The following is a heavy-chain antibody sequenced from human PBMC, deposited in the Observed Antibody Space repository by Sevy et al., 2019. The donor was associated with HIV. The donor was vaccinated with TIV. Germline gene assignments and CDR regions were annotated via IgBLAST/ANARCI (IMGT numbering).Heavy chain of an antibody. CDR1: GFTFGDYT. CDR2: IRSKSYGGTI. CDR3: TRVEGATDWGMDV. Sequence: GGSLRLSCTASGFTFGDYTVSWVRQAPGNGLEWVGFIRSKSYGGTIEYAASVKGRFTISKDTSKSIAYLQMNSLKTEDTALYFCTRVEGATDWGMDVLGQGTSVTVSS. D-gene: IGHD1-26*01. J-gene: IGHJ6*02. V-gene: IGHV3-49*04.